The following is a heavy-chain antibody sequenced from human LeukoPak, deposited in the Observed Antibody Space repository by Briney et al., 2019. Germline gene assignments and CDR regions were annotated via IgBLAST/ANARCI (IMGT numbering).Heavy chain of an antibody. V-gene: IGHV4-39*01. CDR3: ARRMFSGNYHPFDY. D-gene: IGHD1-26*01. CDR1: GGSITSSNYF. J-gene: IGHJ4*02. CDR2: VYYSGST. Sequence: SETLSLTCTVSGGSITSSNYFWGWIRQPPGKGLEWIGSVYYSGSTFYNPSLKSRVSISVDTSKNQFSLKLSSVTAADTAVYCCARRMFSGNYHPFDYWGQGTLVTVSS.